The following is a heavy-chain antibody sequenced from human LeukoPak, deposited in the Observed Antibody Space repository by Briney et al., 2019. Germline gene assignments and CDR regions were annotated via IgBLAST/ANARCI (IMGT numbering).Heavy chain of an antibody. D-gene: IGHD2-15*01. V-gene: IGHV3-74*01. CDR3: ARGGGSLALHYYYGMDV. Sequence: GGSLRLSCAASGFTFSSYWMHWVRQAPGKGLVWVSRINSDGSSTSYADSVKGRFTISRDNAKNTLYLQMNSLRAEDTAVYYCARGGGSLALHYYYGMDVWGQGTTVTVSS. CDR2: INSDGSST. J-gene: IGHJ6*02. CDR1: GFTFSSYW.